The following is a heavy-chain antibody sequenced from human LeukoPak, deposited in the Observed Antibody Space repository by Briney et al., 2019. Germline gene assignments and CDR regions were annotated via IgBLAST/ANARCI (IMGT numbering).Heavy chain of an antibody. D-gene: IGHD3-10*01. CDR2: IYTSGST. J-gene: IGHJ6*03. CDR1: GGSISSGSYY. V-gene: IGHV4-61*02. CDR3: ARRGPMVRGVFYYYYYYMDV. Sequence: SETLSLTCTVSGGSISSGSYYWSWIRQPAGKGLEWIGRIYTSGSTNYNPSLKSRVTISVDTSKNQFSLKLSSVTAADTAVYYCARRGPMVRGVFYYYYYYMDVWGKGTTVTISS.